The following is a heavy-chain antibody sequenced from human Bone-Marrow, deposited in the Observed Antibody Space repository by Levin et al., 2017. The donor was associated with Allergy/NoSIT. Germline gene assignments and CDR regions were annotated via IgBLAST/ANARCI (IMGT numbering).Heavy chain of an antibody. CDR3: ARGIIGDVRVAHKEAFDI. Sequence: SLRLSCPVSGFPFRIYSINWVRQAPGKGLEWVSSISSSGSDMYYVDSVKGRFTISRDNAKNSLTLQMNSLRAEDTAVYYCARGIIGDVRVAHKEAFDIWGQGTMVSVSS. V-gene: IGHV3-21*01. J-gene: IGHJ3*02. CDR2: ISSSGSDM. CDR1: GFPFRIYS. D-gene: IGHD2-8*02.